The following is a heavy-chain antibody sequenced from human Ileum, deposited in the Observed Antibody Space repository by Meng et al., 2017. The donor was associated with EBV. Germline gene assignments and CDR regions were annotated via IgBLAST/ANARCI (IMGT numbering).Heavy chain of an antibody. CDR3: ARDPTGGEDHQRV. Sequence: QVVLHAAGPGLVKRSGTLALTCPVSGGYISSRNWWSWVRQPPGKGLEWIGKIYHSGITIYNPSLKSRVTMSVDNSKNQFSLKLNSMTAADTAVYYCARDPTGGEDHQRVWGQGTLVTVSS. V-gene: IGHV4-4*02. CDR2: IYHSGIT. J-gene: IGHJ4*02. CDR1: GGYISSRNW. D-gene: IGHD1-14*01.